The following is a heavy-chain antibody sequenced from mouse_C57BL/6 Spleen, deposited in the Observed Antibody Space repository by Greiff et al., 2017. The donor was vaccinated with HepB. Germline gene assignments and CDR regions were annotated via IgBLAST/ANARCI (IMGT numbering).Heavy chain of an antibody. CDR2: IDPSDSYT. D-gene: IGHD3-3*01. V-gene: IGHV1-50*01. J-gene: IGHJ2*01. CDR1: GYTFTSYW. CDR3: AREGPH. Sequence: VQLQQSGAELVKPGASVKLSCKASGYTFTSYWMQWVKQRPGQGLEWIGEIDPSDSYTTYNQKFKGKATLTVDTSSSTAYMQLSSLTSEDSAVYYCAREGPHWGQGTTLTVSS.